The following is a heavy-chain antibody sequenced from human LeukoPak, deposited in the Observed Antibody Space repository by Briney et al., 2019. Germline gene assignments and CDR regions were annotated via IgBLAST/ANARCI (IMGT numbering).Heavy chain of an antibody. Sequence: WGSLRRSWGTTGVTGSSDSMSGLRQATGKGLEWVSSISSSSSYIYYADSVKGRFTISRDNAKNSLYLQMDSLRAEDTAVYYCARDVATLTTNAYWGQGTLVTVSS. J-gene: IGHJ4*02. CDR1: GVTGSSDS. CDR2: ISSSSSYI. D-gene: IGHD4-11*01. CDR3: ARDVATLTTNAY. V-gene: IGHV3-21*01.